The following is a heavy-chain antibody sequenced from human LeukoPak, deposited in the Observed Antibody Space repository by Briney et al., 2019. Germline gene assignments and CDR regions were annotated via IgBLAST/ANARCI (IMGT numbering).Heavy chain of an antibody. D-gene: IGHD6-13*01. J-gene: IGHJ3*02. Sequence: GGSLRLSCAASGFTFNTYTMNWVRQAPGKGLEWVAVISYDGSNKYYADSVKGRFTISRDNSKNTLYLQMNSLRAEDTAVYYCARAPYSSSWYVVAFDIWGQGTMVTVSS. CDR2: ISYDGSNK. CDR3: ARAPYSSSWYVVAFDI. V-gene: IGHV3-30-3*01. CDR1: GFTFNTYT.